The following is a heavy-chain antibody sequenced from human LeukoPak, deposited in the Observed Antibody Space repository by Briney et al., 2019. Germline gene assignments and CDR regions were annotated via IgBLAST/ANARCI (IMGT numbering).Heavy chain of an antibody. CDR2: IISSSSYT. CDR3: ARGPYYGGNHFQH. D-gene: IGHD4-23*01. CDR1: GFTFSSYS. J-gene: IGHJ1*01. Sequence: GGSLRLSCAASGFTFSSYSMNWVRQAPGKGLEWVSPIISSSSYTYYADSVKGRFTISRDNAKNTLYLQMNSLRAEDTAVYYCARGPYYGGNHFQHWGQVTLVTVSS. V-gene: IGHV3-21*01.